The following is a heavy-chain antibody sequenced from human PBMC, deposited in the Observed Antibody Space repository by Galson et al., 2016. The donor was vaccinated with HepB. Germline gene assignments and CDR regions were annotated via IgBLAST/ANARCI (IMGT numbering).Heavy chain of an antibody. CDR2: ISARDGRT. V-gene: IGHV3-23*01. CDR1: GFTFSSYA. CDR3: AGKTSSFGNWFDP. J-gene: IGHJ5*02. Sequence: SLRLSCAASGFTFSSYAMSWVRQAPGKGLEWVSVISARDGRTYYADSVKGRFTISRDDSKNTLYLQMNNLRVEDTAAYYCAGKTSSFGNWFDPWGQGTLVTISS. D-gene: IGHD3-3*01.